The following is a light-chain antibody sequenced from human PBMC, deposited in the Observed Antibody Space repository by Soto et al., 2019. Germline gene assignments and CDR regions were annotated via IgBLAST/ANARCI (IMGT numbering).Light chain of an antibody. CDR1: QNVARNY. CDR2: DAS. J-gene: IGKJ1*01. V-gene: IGKV3D-20*02. CDR3: QQRSNWPLTWT. Sequence: ENVLTQSPGTLSLSPGESATLSCRASQNVARNYLAWFQQRPGQAPRLLIYDASTRATGIPDRFSGSGSGTDFTLTISSLEPEDFAVYYCQQRSNWPLTWTFGQGTKVDIK.